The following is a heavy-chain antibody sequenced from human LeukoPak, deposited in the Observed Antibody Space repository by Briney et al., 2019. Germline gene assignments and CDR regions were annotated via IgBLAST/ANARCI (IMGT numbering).Heavy chain of an antibody. D-gene: IGHD5/OR15-5a*01. V-gene: IGHV3-11*01. CDR3: ARDTSVVSGYYQYFGLDV. Sequence: PGGSLRLSCAASGFSFSDYYMSWVRQAPGKGLEWLAYISRPGTSFHYADSVKGRFTISRDNAKNSLYLQLNSLRVEDTAVYYCARDTSVVSGYYQYFGLDVWGQGTTVTVSS. CDR1: GFSFSDYY. J-gene: IGHJ6*02. CDR2: ISRPGTSF.